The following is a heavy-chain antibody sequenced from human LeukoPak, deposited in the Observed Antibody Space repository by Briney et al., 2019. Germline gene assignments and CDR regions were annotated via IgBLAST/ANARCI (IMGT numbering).Heavy chain of an antibody. CDR3: AREQYYYDSSGYYLGAFDI. J-gene: IGHJ3*02. V-gene: IGHV3-21*01. CDR2: ISSSSSYI. Sequence: GGSLRLSCAASGFTFSSYSMNWVRQAPGKGLEWVSSISSSSSYIYYADSVKGRFTISRDNSKNTLYLQMNSLRAEDTAVYYCAREQYYYDSSGYYLGAFDIWGQGTMVTVSS. CDR1: GFTFSSYS. D-gene: IGHD3-22*01.